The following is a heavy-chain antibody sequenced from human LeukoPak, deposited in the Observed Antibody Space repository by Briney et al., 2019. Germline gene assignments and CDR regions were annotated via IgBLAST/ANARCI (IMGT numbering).Heavy chain of an antibody. J-gene: IGHJ3*02. CDR3: AREYSSSIGAFDI. D-gene: IGHD6-6*01. CDR2: INHSGST. V-gene: IGHV4-34*01. Sequence: SETLSLTCAVYGGSFSGYYWSWIRQPPGKGPEWIGEINHSGSTNYNPSLKSRVTISVDTSKNQFSLKLSSVTAADTAVYYCAREYSSSIGAFDIWGQGTMVTVSS. CDR1: GGSFSGYY.